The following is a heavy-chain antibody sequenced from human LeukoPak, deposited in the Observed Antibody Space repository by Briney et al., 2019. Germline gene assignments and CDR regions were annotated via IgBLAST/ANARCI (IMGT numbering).Heavy chain of an antibody. CDR2: MYYSGST. J-gene: IGHJ3*02. V-gene: IGHV4-59*12. CDR3: ARDSSPGYCSGGSCYDAFDI. Sequence: SETLSLTCTASGGSISSYYWSWIRQSPGKGVEWIGYMYYSGSTNYNPSLKSRVTISEDTSKNQFSLKLSSVTAADTAVYYCARDSSPGYCSGGSCYDAFDIWGQGTMVTVSS. CDR1: GGSISSYY. D-gene: IGHD2-15*01.